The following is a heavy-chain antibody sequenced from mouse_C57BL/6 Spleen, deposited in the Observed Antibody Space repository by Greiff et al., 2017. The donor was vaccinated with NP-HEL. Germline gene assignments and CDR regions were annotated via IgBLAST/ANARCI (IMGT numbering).Heavy chain of an antibody. CDR3: ARGGYDYDRAYAMDY. Sequence: QVQLKQSGAELARPGASVKLSCKASGYTFTSYGISWVKQRTGQGLEWIGEIYPRSGNTYYNEKFKGKATLTADKSSSTAYMELRSLTSEDSAVYFCARGGYDYDRAYAMDYWGQGTSVTVSS. D-gene: IGHD2-4*01. J-gene: IGHJ4*01. CDR2: IYPRSGNT. CDR1: GYTFTSYG. V-gene: IGHV1-81*01.